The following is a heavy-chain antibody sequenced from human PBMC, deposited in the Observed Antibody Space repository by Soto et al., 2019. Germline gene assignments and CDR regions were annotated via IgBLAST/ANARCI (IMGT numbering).Heavy chain of an antibody. CDR2: IIPIFGTA. V-gene: IGHV1-69*13. Sequence: SVKVSCKASGGTFSSYAISWVRQAPGQGLEWMGGIIPIFGTANYAQKFQGRVTITADESTSTAYMELSSLRSEDKAVYYCASHPHGYCSGGSCYAIGDVWGKGTTVTVSS. CDR1: GGTFSSYA. J-gene: IGHJ6*04. CDR3: ASHPHGYCSGGSCYAIGDV. D-gene: IGHD2-15*01.